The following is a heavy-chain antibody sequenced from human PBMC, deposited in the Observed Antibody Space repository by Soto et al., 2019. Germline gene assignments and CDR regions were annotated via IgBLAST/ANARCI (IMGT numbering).Heavy chain of an antibody. J-gene: IGHJ4*02. V-gene: IGHV3-30-3*01. CDR1: GFTFSSYA. CDR3: ARVPFYSGFDY. Sequence: QVQLVESGGGVVKPGRSLRLSCAASGFTFSSYAMHWVRQAPGKGLEWVAVISYDGSNRDYADSVKGRFTISRDNSKNTLYLQMNSLRVADTAVYYCARVPFYSGFDYGGQGTQVTVSS. D-gene: IGHD2-15*01. CDR2: ISYDGSNR.